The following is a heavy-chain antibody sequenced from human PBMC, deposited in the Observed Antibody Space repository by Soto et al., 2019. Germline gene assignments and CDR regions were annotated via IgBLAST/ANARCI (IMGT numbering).Heavy chain of an antibody. J-gene: IGHJ4*02. CDR2: IGTAGDT. CDR1: GFTFSSYD. Sequence: GGSLRLSCAASGFTFSSYDMHWVRQATGKGLEWVSAIGTAGDTYYPGSVKGRFTISRENAKNSLYLQMNSLRAGDTAVYYCARVKDYVWGSYRSYYFDYWGQGTMVTVYS. V-gene: IGHV3-13*01. CDR3: ARVKDYVWGSYRSYYFDY. D-gene: IGHD3-16*02.